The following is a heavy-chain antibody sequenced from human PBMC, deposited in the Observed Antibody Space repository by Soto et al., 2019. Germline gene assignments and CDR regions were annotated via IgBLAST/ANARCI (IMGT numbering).Heavy chain of an antibody. CDR3: AKDRGGYCSGGSCYGSNYFDY. CDR2: ISGSGGST. V-gene: IGHV3-23*01. J-gene: IGHJ4*02. Sequence: PGGSLRLSCAASGFTFSSYAMSWVRQAPGKGLEWVSAISGSGGSTYYADSVKGRFTISRDNSKNTLYLQMNSLRAEDTAVYYCAKDRGGYCSGGSCYGSNYFDYWGQGTLVTVSS. D-gene: IGHD2-15*01. CDR1: GFTFSSYA.